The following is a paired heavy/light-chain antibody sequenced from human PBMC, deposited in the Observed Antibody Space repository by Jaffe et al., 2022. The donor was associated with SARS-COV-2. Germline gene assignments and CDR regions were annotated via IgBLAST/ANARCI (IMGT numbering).Heavy chain of an antibody. V-gene: IGHV1-69*04. D-gene: IGHD3-10*01. CDR2: IIPMLNIT. Sequence: QVQLVQSGAEVKKPGSSVKVSCKASGDTVTFSSYSISWVRQAPGQGPEWVGRIIPMLNITNYAQKFQGRVTITADISATTAYMELTRLRSDDTALYYCARDHKRTVRGGLLYSMGVWGQGTTVTVSS. CDR1: GDTVTFSSYS. J-gene: IGHJ6*02. CDR3: ARDHKRTVRGGLLYSMGV.
Light chain of an antibody. J-gene: IGKJ5*01. CDR2: DAS. Sequence: DIQMTQSPSSLSASVGDRVTITCQASQDINDDLNWYQQKPGKAPKLLIYDASTLETGVPSRFSGSRSGTDFTFTISSLQPEDIATYYCQQYDNPLITFGQGTRLEIK. CDR1: QDINDD. CDR3: QQYDNPLIT. V-gene: IGKV1-33*01.